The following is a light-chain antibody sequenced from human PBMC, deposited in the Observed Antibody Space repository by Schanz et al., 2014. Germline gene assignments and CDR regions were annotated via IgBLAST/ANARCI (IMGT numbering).Light chain of an antibody. CDR2: EGN. Sequence: QSALTQPASVSGSPGQSITISCTGTSSDVGGYSLVSWYQQHPGKAPKLMIYEGNKRPSGVPDRFSGSKSGDTASLTVSGLQAEDEATYYCSSYAGSNNLVFGGGTKLTVL. CDR1: SSDVGGYSL. CDR3: SSYAGSNNLV. J-gene: IGLJ2*01. V-gene: IGLV2-23*01.